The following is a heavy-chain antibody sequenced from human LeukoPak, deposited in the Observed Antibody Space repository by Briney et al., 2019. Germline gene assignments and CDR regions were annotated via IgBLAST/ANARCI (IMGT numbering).Heavy chain of an antibody. CDR2: IKTKTDGGTT. D-gene: IGHD5-18*01. V-gene: IGHV3-15*01. CDR1: GFTFSSAW. Sequence: GRSLRLSCAASGFTFSSAWVNWVRQAPGKGLEWVGRIKTKTDGGTTDYAAPVKGRFTISRDDSKNTLYLQMNSLKTEDTAVYYCTTEGYSYGYLLFDYWGQGTLVTVSS. J-gene: IGHJ4*02. CDR3: TTEGYSYGYLLFDY.